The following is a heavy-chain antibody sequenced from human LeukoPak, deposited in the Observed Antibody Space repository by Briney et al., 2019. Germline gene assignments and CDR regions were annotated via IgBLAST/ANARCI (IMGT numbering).Heavy chain of an antibody. V-gene: IGHV3-21*01. CDR1: GFTFSSYS. D-gene: IGHD3-3*01. CDR2: ISSSSSYI. J-gene: IGHJ5*02. CDR3: ARSVRNWYYDTWFDT. Sequence: GGSLRLSCAASGFTFSSYSMNWVRQAPGKGLEWVSSISSSSSYIYYADSVKGRFTIPRDSAKNSLYLQMNSLRAEDTAVYYCARSVRNWYYDTWFDTWGQGTLVTVSS.